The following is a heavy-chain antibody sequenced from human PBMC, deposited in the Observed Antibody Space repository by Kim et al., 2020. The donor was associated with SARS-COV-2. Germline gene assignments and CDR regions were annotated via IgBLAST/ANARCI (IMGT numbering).Heavy chain of an antibody. CDR2: ISYDGSNK. CDR3: AKSDQLLDYYYYGMDV. CDR1: GFTFSSYG. J-gene: IGHJ6*02. V-gene: IGHV3-30*18. D-gene: IGHD2-2*01. Sequence: GGSLRLSCAASGFTFSSYGMHWVRQAPGKGLEWVAVISYDGSNKYYADSVKGRFTISRDNSKNTLYLQMNSLRAEDTAVYYCAKSDQLLDYYYYGMDVWGQGTTVTVSS.